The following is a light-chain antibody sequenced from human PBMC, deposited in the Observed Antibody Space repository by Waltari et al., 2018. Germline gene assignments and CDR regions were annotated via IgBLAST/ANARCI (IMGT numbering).Light chain of an antibody. Sequence: SYELTQPPSVSVSPGRTASITCTGDKLGAKYAYWYQQKPGQSPVLVIYQDSERPSGIPERFSGSNSGHTATLTISGAQAMDEADYYCQAWDSTTGVFGTGTKVTVL. J-gene: IGLJ1*01. CDR1: KLGAKY. CDR3: QAWDSTTGV. V-gene: IGLV3-1*01. CDR2: QDS.